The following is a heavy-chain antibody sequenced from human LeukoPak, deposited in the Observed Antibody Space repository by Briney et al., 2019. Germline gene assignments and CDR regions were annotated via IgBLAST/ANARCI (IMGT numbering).Heavy chain of an antibody. D-gene: IGHD3-22*01. CDR3: ARSNDPYYNSKIVSDF. V-gene: IGHV4-39*01. Sequence: PSETLSLTCSVSGGSFTSSNYYWGWIRQSPGRGLEWIGSVSYRGSTYYNPSLKSRVSISVDTSKNQFSLELYSVTAADTAIYYCARSNDPYYNSKIVSDFWGQGTLVTVSS. CDR2: VSYRGST. CDR1: GGSFTSSNYY. J-gene: IGHJ4*02.